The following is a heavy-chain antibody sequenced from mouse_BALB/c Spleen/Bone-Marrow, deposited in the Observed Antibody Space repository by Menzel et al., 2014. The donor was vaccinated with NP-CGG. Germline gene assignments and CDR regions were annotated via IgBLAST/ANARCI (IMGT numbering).Heavy chain of an antibody. CDR1: GYTFTSYW. CDR3: ARGRDYDVFSY. V-gene: IGHV1-52*01. CDR2: IDPYDSET. J-gene: IGHJ3*01. Sequence: VQLVESGAELVRPGASVKLSCKASGYTFTSYWMNWVKQRPEQGLVWIGRIDPYDSETHYDQKFKDKAILTVDKSSSTAYMQLSSLTSEDSAVYYCARGRDYDVFSYWGQGTLVTVSA. D-gene: IGHD2-4*01.